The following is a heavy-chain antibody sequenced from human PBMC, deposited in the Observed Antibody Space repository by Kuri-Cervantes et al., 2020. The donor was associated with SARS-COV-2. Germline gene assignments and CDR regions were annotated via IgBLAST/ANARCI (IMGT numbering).Heavy chain of an antibody. CDR1: GFTVSSYG. CDR2: ISYDGSNK. CDR3: TRHVDWNVPLISYYYCMDV. V-gene: IGHV3-30*03. J-gene: IGHJ6*03. D-gene: IGHD1-1*01. Sequence: GGSLRLSCAASGFTVSSYGMHWVRQAPGKGLEWVAVISYDGSNKYYADSVKGRFTISRDNSKNTLYLQMNSLKTEDTAVYYCTRHVDWNVPLISYYYCMDVWGKGTTVTGSS.